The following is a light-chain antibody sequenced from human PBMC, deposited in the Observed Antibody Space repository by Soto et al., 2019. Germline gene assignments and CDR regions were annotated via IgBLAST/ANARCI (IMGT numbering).Light chain of an antibody. CDR3: SSYTSATTYV. Sequence: QSVLTQPASVSGSPGPSITISCTGTSSAVGAYNYDSWYQQYPGEAPKVIIYDVSHRPAGVSNRFSGSKSGNTASLTISGLQTQDEADYYCSSYTSATTYVFGTGTKVTVL. CDR2: DVS. CDR1: SSAVGAYNY. J-gene: IGLJ1*01. V-gene: IGLV2-14*01.